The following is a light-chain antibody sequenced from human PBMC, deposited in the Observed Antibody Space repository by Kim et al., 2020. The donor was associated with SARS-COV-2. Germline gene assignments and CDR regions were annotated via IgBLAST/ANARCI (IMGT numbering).Light chain of an antibody. Sequence: QSALTQPASVSGSPGQSITISCTGVTSDIGGHNYVSWYQHDPGKAPKLIPYDVTNRPSGIPTRFSGSMSGNTASLTISGLQPEDESDYYCTSYTHVNSLDVVFGGGTQLTVL. CDR3: TSYTHVNSLDVV. CDR2: DVT. J-gene: IGLJ2*01. CDR1: TSDIGGHNY. V-gene: IGLV2-14*03.